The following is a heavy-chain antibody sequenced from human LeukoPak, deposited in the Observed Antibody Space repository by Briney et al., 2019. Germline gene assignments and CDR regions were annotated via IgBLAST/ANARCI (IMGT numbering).Heavy chain of an antibody. Sequence: PGGSLRLSCAASGFTFDDYGMSWVRQAPGKGLEWVSGINWNGGSTGYADSVKGRFTIYRDNAKNSLYLQMNSLRAEDTALYYCARDCSGGSCQVRDYWGQGTLVTVSS. CDR2: INWNGGST. J-gene: IGHJ4*02. D-gene: IGHD2-15*01. V-gene: IGHV3-20*04. CDR3: ARDCSGGSCQVRDY. CDR1: GFTFDDYG.